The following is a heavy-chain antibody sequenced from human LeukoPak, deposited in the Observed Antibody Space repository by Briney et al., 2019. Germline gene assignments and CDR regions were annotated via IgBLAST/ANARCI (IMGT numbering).Heavy chain of an antibody. V-gene: IGHV3-23*01. J-gene: IGHJ3*02. Sequence: GGSLRLSCAASGFTFSSYAMSWVRQAPGKGLEWVSAISGSGGSTYYADSVKGRFTISRDNSKNTLYLQMNSLRAEDTAVYYCAKGDARGDGYNLDALDIWGQGTMVTVSS. D-gene: IGHD5-24*01. CDR1: GFTFSSYA. CDR2: ISGSGGST. CDR3: AKGDARGDGYNLDALDI.